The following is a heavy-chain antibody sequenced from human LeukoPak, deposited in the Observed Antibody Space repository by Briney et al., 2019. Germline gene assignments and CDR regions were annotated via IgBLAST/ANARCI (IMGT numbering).Heavy chain of an antibody. CDR1: GYTVTGYY. V-gene: IGHV1-2*02. D-gene: IGHD5-12*01. CDR2: INPNSGGT. CDR3: ASAREYSDFDSYFDY. Sequence: ASVKVSCKASGYTVTGYYMHWVRQAPGQGPEWMGWINPNSGGTNYAQKFQGRVTMTLATSIGTAYMELSRLKSDDTAVYYCASAREYSDFDSYFDYWGQGTLVTVSS. J-gene: IGHJ4*02.